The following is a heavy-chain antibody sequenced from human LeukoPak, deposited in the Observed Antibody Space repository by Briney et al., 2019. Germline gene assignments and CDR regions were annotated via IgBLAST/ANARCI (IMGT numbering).Heavy chain of an antibody. J-gene: IGHJ4*02. CDR3: ARGRDSSSSYPGY. D-gene: IGHD6-6*01. CDR2: ISSTSSTV. CDR1: GFTFSSYE. Sequence: PGGSLRLSCAASGFTFSSYEMNWVRQAPGKGLEWVSYISSTSSTVYYADSVKGRFTISRDNVKNSLYLQMNSLRAEDTAVYYCARGRDSSSSYPGYWGQGTQVTVSS. V-gene: IGHV3-48*01.